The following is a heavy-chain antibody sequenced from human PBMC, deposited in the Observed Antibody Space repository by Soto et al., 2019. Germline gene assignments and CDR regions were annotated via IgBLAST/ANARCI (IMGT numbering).Heavy chain of an antibody. CDR1: VFTFSNYA. D-gene: IGHD2-8*01. CDR2: ISGSGGST. J-gene: IGHJ4*02. Sequence: GGSLRLSCAASVFTFSNYASSWVRQAPGKGLEWVSAISGSGGSTYYTDSVKGRFTISRDNSKNTLYLQMNSLRAEDTAVYYCAKDLYGNSRNYFDKWGQGTLVTVSS. CDR3: AKDLYGNSRNYFDK. V-gene: IGHV3-23*01.